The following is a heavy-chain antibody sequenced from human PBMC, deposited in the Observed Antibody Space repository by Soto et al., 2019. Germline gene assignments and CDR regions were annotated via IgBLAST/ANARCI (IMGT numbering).Heavy chain of an antibody. V-gene: IGHV1-58*01. CDR1: GFTFTSSA. J-gene: IGHJ6*02. CDR3: AAAEWELNYYYGMDV. D-gene: IGHD1-26*01. CDR2: IVVGSGNT. Sequence: ASVEVSCKXSGFTFTSSAVQWVRQARGQRLEWIGWIVVGSGNTNYAQKFQERVTITRDMSTSTAYMELSSLRSEDTAVYYCAAAEWELNYYYGMDVWGQGTTVTVSS.